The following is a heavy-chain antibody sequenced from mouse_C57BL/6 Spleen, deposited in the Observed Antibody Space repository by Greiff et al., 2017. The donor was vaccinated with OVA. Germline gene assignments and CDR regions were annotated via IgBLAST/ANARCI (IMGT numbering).Heavy chain of an antibody. Sequence: DVKLVESGGGLVKPGGSLKLSCAASGFTFSSYAMSWVRQTPGKGLEWVATISDGGSYTYYPDNVKGRFTISRDNAKNNLYLQMSHLKSEDTAMYYCARDSSGSYYFDYWGQGTTLTVSS. CDR3: ARDSSGSYYFDY. J-gene: IGHJ2*01. V-gene: IGHV5-4*01. D-gene: IGHD3-2*02. CDR1: GFTFSSYA. CDR2: ISDGGSYT.